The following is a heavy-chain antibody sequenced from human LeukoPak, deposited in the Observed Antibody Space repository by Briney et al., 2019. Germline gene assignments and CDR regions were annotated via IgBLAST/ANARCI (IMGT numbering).Heavy chain of an antibody. CDR2: INPNSGGT. J-gene: IGHJ6*02. V-gene: IGHV1-2*04. D-gene: IGHD1-14*01. CDR3: ARDLPDHGIDV. CDR1: GYTFTVYY. Sequence: ASVKVSCKASGYTFTVYYMHWVRQAPGQRLEWMGWINPNSGGTNYAQKFQGWVTMTRDTSISTAYMELSRLRSDDTAVYYCARDLPDHGIDVWGQGTTVTVSS.